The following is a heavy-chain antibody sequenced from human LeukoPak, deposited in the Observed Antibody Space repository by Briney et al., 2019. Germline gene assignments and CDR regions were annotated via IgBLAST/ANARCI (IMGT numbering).Heavy chain of an antibody. J-gene: IGHJ4*02. Sequence: QSGGSLRLSCAASGFTFSNAWMSWVRQAPGKGLEWVSAISGSGGSTYYADSVKGRFTISRDNSKNTLYLQMNSLRAEDTAVYYCAKEGSGTGNFDYWGQGTLVTVSS. CDR2: ISGSGGST. CDR1: GFTFSNAW. CDR3: AKEGSGTGNFDY. D-gene: IGHD1-1*01. V-gene: IGHV3-23*01.